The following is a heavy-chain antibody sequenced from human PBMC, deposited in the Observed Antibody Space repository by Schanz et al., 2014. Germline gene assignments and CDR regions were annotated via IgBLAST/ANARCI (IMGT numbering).Heavy chain of an antibody. Sequence: SGGGVVQPGRSLRLSCAASGFTFNSYGLHWVRQAPGKGLEWVAVISYDGSNKYYADSVKGRFTISRDNSKNTLYLQMSSLRVEDTAVYYCAKDSSALYGRDDAFDIWGQGTMVTVSS. CDR3: AKDSSALYGRDDAFDI. D-gene: IGHD6-19*01. CDR2: ISYDGSNK. J-gene: IGHJ3*02. V-gene: IGHV3-30*18. CDR1: GFTFNSYG.